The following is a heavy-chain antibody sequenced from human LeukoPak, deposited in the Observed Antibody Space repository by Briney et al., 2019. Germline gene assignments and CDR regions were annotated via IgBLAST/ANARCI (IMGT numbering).Heavy chain of an antibody. CDR1: GFTFSSYA. CDR3: AKDTRVYYLAAAEF. V-gene: IGHV3-30*04. Sequence: GGSLRLSCAASGFTFSSYAMHWVRQAPGKGLEWVAVISFDGSNKYYADSVKGRFTISRDNSKNTLYLQMNSLRAEDTAVYYCAKDTRVYYLAAAEFWGQGTLVTVSS. J-gene: IGHJ4*02. CDR2: ISFDGSNK. D-gene: IGHD6-13*01.